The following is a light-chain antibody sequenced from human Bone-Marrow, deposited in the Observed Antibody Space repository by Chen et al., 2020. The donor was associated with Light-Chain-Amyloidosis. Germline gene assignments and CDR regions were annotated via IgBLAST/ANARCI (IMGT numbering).Light chain of an antibody. Sequence: SYELSQPPSASVSPGQTARITCSGDDLPTEYAYWYQQKPGQAPVLVIHRETERPSGIAERFSGSSKGTTATLTISGVQAEDEADYHCQSADSSGTYEVIFGGGTKLTVL. CDR2: RET. J-gene: IGLJ2*01. V-gene: IGLV3-25*03. CDR3: QSADSSGTYEVI. CDR1: DLPTEY.